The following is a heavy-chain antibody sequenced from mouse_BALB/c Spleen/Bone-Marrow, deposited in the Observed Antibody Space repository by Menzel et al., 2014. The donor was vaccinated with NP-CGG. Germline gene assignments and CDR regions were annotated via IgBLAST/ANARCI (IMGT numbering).Heavy chain of an antibody. CDR3: ASYYRYSFDY. D-gene: IGHD2-14*01. CDR1: GLNIKDTY. V-gene: IGHV14-3*02. CDR2: IDPANGNT. J-gene: IGHJ2*01. Sequence: VQLQQSGAELVKPGASVKLSCTGSGLNIKDTYMHWVKQRPEQGLEWIGRIDPANGNTKYDPKFQGKATITADTSSNTAYLQLSSLTSEDTAVYYCASYYRYSFDYWGQGTTLTVSS.